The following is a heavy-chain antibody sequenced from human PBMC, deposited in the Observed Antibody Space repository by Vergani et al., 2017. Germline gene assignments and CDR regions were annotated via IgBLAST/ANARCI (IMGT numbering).Heavy chain of an antibody. CDR1: GYTFTSYG. CDR3: ARANWNTPVGAFDI. CDR2: ISAYNGNT. D-gene: IGHD1/OR15-1a*01. V-gene: IGHV1-18*01. J-gene: IGHJ3*02. Sequence: VSCKASGYTFTSYGISWVRQAPGQGLEWMGWISAYNGNTNYAQKLQGRVTMTTDTSTSTAYMELRSLRSDDTAVYYCARANWNTPVGAFDIWGQGTMVTVSS.